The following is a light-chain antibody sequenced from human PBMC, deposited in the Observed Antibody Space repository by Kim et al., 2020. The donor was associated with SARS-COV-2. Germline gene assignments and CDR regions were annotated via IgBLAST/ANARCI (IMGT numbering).Light chain of an antibody. CDR1: SLRSYY. CDR2: GKN. V-gene: IGLV3-19*01. J-gene: IGLJ2*01. CDR3: NSRDSNENVF. Sequence: VPLGQTVRITCQGDSLRSYYETWYQQKPGQAPILVIYGKNNRPSGIPDRFSGSSSGNTASLTITGTQAGDEADYYCNSRDSNENVFFGGGTQLTVL.